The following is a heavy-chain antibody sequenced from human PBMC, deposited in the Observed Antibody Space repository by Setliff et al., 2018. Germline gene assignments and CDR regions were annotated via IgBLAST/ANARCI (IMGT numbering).Heavy chain of an antibody. Sequence: SETLSLTCNVSGGSISSDYWSWIRQPPGKALEWIGYFYHSASSNYNPSLKGQVTMSADTSKNQLYLSLTSVSVADTAMYYCARSHYYASGNSHYYYMDVWGKGTAVTVSS. D-gene: IGHD3-10*01. J-gene: IGHJ6*03. CDR3: ARSHYYASGNSHYYYMDV. V-gene: IGHV4-59*08. CDR1: GGSISSDY. CDR2: FYHSASS.